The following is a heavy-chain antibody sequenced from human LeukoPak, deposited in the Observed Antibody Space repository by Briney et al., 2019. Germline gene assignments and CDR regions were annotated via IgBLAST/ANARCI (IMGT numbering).Heavy chain of an antibody. CDR3: TRVGYIDEGIDY. D-gene: IGHD5-24*01. J-gene: IGHJ4*02. Sequence: PGGSLRLSCVASGFPFSSYRMTWVRQAPGEGLEWVANIKQDGSKKSYVDSVKDRFTISRDNAKNSLYLQMNSLRAEDTAIYYCTRVGYIDEGIDYWGQGTLVTVSS. V-gene: IGHV3-7*04. CDR2: IKQDGSKK. CDR1: GFPFSSYR.